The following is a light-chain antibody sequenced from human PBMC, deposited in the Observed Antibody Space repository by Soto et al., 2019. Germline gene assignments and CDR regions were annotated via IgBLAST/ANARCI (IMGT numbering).Light chain of an antibody. CDR1: SSNIGNSF. J-gene: IGLJ2*01. V-gene: IGLV1-51*01. CDR3: GAWDTSLSAVV. Sequence: QSVLTQPPSVSAAPGQTVTISCSGSSSNIGNSFVFWYQQLPGTAPKLLIYDNDKGPSGIPDRFSGSKSGTSATLGITGLQTGDEADYYCGAWDTSLSAVVFGGGTKLTVL. CDR2: DND.